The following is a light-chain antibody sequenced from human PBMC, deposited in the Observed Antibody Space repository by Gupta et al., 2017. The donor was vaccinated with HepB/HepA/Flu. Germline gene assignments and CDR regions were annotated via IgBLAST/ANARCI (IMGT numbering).Light chain of an antibody. CDR2: CNN. J-gene: IGLJ3*02. V-gene: IGLV1-44*01. CDR3: AAWDDSLIWV. Sequence: QPVLTQPLSTSGTPGQRVTISCSGTSSSIGSNTVSWYQQLPGTAPKLLIYCNNQRPSGIPDRFSGSKSGTSASLDISGLQSDDEATYYCAAWDDSLIWVFGGGTKLTVL. CDR1: SSSIGSNT.